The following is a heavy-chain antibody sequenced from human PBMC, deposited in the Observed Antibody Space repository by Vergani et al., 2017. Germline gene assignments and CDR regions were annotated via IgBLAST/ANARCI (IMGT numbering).Heavy chain of an antibody. Sequence: QLQLQESGSGLVKPSQTLSLTCAVSGGSISSGGYSWSWIRQPPGKGLEGIGVIYHSGRTNYSPSFQGHVTISADKSISTADLQWSSLKASDTAMYYCARLPQSIAVAGTQAICWGQGTLVTVSS. J-gene: IGHJ4*02. V-gene: IGHV4-30-2*01. CDR3: ARLPQSIAVAGTQAIC. CDR1: GGSISSGGYS. D-gene: IGHD6-19*01. CDR2: IYHSGRT.